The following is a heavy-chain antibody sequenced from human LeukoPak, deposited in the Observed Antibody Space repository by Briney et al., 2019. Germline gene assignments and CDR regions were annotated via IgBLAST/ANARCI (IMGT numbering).Heavy chain of an antibody. J-gene: IGHJ4*02. CDR2: INHSGST. CDR1: GGSFNDYY. D-gene: IGHD6-19*01. V-gene: IGHV4-34*01. CDR3: ASRITVAGNYFDY. Sequence: SETLSLTCAVYGGSFNDYYWSWIRQPPGKGLEWIGEINHSGSTNYNPSLESRVTISVDTSKNQFSLRLSSVTAADTAVYYCASRITVAGNYFDYWGQGTLVTVSS.